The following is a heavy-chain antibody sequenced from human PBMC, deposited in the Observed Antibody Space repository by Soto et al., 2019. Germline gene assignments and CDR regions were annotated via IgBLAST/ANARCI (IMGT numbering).Heavy chain of an antibody. V-gene: IGHV4-34*02. Sequence: QVQLQQWGAGLLKPSATLSLSCAVYGESFSDFYWTWIRQPPGKELAWIGEMTLTGSTNYNPSLESRLTISVDTSKNQFCLKLPSVTAADTAIYYWARRAPTSCSGGYCYPTWETWGQGTLVTVSS. J-gene: IGHJ5*02. D-gene: IGHD2-15*01. CDR3: ARRAPTSCSGGYCYPTWET. CDR1: GESFSDFY. CDR2: MTLTGST.